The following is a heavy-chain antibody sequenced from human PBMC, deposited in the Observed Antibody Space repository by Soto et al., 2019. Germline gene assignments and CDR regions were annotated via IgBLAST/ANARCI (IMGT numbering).Heavy chain of an antibody. V-gene: IGHV3-64*01. CDR2: ISSNGGST. CDR3: ARGGSDFDY. D-gene: IGHD1-26*01. CDR1: GFTFSNYA. J-gene: IGHJ4*02. Sequence: ALRLSCAGSGFTFSNYAMHWVRQAPGKGLEYVSAISSNGGSTYYANSVKGRFTISRDNSKNTLYLQMGSLRAEDMAVYYCARGGSDFDYWGQGTLVTVSS.